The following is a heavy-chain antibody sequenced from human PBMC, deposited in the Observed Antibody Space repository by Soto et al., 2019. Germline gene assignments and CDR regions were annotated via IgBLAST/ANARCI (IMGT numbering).Heavy chain of an antibody. J-gene: IGHJ3*01. D-gene: IGHD3-22*01. CDR2: TRSKEYGGRI. Sequence: GGSLRLSCTASGFAFGDFAISWVRQAPGKGLEWVGVTRSKEYGGRIDIAASVKGRFSISRSDSKSIAYLQMNSLRAEDTALYYCTRTYYYEAPGFDVWGQGTMVTVS. V-gene: IGHV3-49*04. CDR1: GFAFGDFA. CDR3: TRTYYYEAPGFDV.